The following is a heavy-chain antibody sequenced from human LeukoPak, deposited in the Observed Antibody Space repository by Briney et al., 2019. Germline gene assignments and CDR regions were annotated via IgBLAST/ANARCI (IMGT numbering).Heavy chain of an antibody. V-gene: IGHV3-23*01. CDR3: AKNRGGTYKYYMDV. Sequence: GGSLRLSCAASGFTFNNYAMSWVRQAPGMGLEWLSYVSGSGGATYYAASVKGRFTISRDNSKTTVYLQMGSLRAEDTAVYYCAKNRGGTYKYYMDVWGNGTTVTASS. D-gene: IGHD1-1*01. CDR2: VSGSGGAT. J-gene: IGHJ6*03. CDR1: GFTFNNYA.